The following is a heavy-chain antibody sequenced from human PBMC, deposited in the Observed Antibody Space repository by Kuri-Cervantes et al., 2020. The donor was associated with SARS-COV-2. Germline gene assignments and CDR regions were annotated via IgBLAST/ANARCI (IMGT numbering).Heavy chain of an antibody. CDR2: ISGSGGST. Sequence: GGSLRLSCAASGLTSSSYAMSWVRQAPGKGLEWVSAISGSGGSTYYADSVKGRFTISRDNSKNTLYLQMNSLRAEDTAVYYCAKDLGYSSDGRDQHWGQGTLVTSPQ. CDR3: AKDLGYSSDGRDQH. CDR1: GLTSSSYA. J-gene: IGHJ1*01. V-gene: IGHV3-23*01. D-gene: IGHD6-19*01.